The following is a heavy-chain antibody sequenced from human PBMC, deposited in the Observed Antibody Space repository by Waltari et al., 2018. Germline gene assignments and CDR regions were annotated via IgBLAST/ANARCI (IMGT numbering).Heavy chain of an antibody. V-gene: IGHV3-7*03. CDR2: IRQDGSET. Sequence: EEQLVESGGGLVQPGGSLRLSCAVSGFTFSTYWMSWVRQTPGKGLEWVANIRQDGSETHYVESVKGRFTISRDNSRNSLYLQMNSLRVEDTALYYCARDKIVGPTIFDSWGQGTLVTVSS. CDR3: ARDKIVGPTIFDS. CDR1: GFTFSTYW. D-gene: IGHD1-26*01. J-gene: IGHJ4*02.